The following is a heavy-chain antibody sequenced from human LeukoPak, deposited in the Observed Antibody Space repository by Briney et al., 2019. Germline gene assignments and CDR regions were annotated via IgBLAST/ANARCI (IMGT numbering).Heavy chain of an antibody. J-gene: IGHJ4*02. CDR3: ARDLQD. V-gene: IGHV4-4*07. Sequence: SETLSLTCTVSGDSTSAYYWSWIRQPAGKGLEWIGRIYPNGATNYNPSLKSRVTMSIDTPKNQFSLKLSSVTAADTAVYYCARDLQDLGQGTLVTVSS. CDR1: GDSTSAYY. CDR2: IYPNGAT.